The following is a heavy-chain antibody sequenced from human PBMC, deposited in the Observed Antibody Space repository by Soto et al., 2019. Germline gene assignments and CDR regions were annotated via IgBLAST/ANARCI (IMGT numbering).Heavy chain of an antibody. J-gene: IGHJ4*02. CDR1: GFTFSSYA. CDR2: ISYDGSNK. D-gene: IGHD3-22*01. V-gene: IGHV3-30-3*01. CDR3: ARDRNYYDSSGYSRFDY. Sequence: GGSLRLSCAASGFTFSSYAMHWVRQAPGKGLEWVAVISYDGSNKYYADSVKGRFTISRDNSKNTLYLQMNSLRAEDTAVYYCARDRNYYDSSGYSRFDYWGQGTLVTVSS.